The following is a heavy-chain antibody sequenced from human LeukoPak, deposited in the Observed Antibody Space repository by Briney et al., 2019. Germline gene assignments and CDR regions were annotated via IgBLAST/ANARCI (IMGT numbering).Heavy chain of an antibody. V-gene: IGHV3-43*02. CDR2: ISGDGGTT. Sequence: GGSLRLSCAASGFTFGDSAMHWVRQAPGKGLEWVSLISGDGGTTYYADSVKGRFTISRDNSENSLYLQMNSLRAEDTAVYYCARVYYYDSSFSDWGQGTLVTVSS. D-gene: IGHD3-22*01. J-gene: IGHJ4*02. CDR1: GFTFGDSA. CDR3: ARVYYYDSSFSD.